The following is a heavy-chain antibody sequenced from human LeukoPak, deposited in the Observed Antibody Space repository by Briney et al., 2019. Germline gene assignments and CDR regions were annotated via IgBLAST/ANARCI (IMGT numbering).Heavy chain of an antibody. J-gene: IGHJ4*02. CDR1: GFTVSSNY. CDR2: IWYDGSNK. V-gene: IGHV3-33*08. Sequence: PGGSLRLSCAASGFTVSSNYMSWVRQAPGKGLEWVAVIWYDGSNKYYADSVKGRFTIPRDNSKNTLYLQMNSLRAEDTAVYYYARDAGGIAAAGGTDYWGQGTLVTVSS. D-gene: IGHD6-13*01. CDR3: ARDAGGIAAAGGTDY.